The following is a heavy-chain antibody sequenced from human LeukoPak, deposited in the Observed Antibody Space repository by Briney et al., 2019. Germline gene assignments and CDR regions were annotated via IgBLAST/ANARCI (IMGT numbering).Heavy chain of an antibody. CDR2: ISYDGIKK. CDR3: TMVRELSGLDY. CDR1: GFTLSSYA. J-gene: IGHJ4*02. V-gene: IGHV3-30-3*01. Sequence: PGGSLRLSCAASGFTLSSYAMHWVRQAPGKGLEWVAVISYDGIKKHYADSVKGRFTFSRDNSKNTLFLQMNSLRAEDTAVYHCTMVRELSGLDYWGQGTLVTVSS. D-gene: IGHD3-10*01.